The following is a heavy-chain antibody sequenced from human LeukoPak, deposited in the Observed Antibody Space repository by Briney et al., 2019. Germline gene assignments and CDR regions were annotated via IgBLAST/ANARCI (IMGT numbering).Heavy chain of an antibody. CDR1: GFTFSSYS. Sequence: PGGSLRLSCAASGFTFSSYSMNWVRQAPGKGLEWVSYISSSSSTIYYADSVKGRFTISRDNAKNSLYLQMNSLRAEDTAVYYCARGIRQWLGYYFDYWGQGTLVTVSS. V-gene: IGHV3-48*01. J-gene: IGHJ4*02. CDR3: ARGIRQWLGYYFDY. CDR2: ISSSSSTI. D-gene: IGHD6-19*01.